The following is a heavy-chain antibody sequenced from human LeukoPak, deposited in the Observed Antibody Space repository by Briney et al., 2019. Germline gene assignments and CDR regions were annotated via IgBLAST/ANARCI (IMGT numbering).Heavy chain of an antibody. CDR3: ARGPCSGCSCYWLSELVY. Sequence: SETLSLTCAVSGGSISSGGYSWSWVRQPPGRGLEWIGYIYHSGSTYDNPSLKSRVTISVNRSKYQFSLKLSSVTAADTAVYYCARGPCSGCSCYWLSELVYWGQGTLRTVSA. J-gene: IGHJ4*02. V-gene: IGHV4-30-2*01. CDR2: IYHSGST. D-gene: IGHD2-15*01. CDR1: GGSISSGGYS.